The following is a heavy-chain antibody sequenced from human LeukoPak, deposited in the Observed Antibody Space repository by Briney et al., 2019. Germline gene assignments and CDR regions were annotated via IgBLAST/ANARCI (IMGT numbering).Heavy chain of an antibody. D-gene: IGHD6-13*01. Sequence: SETLSLTCTVSGGSISSGGYYWSWIRQHPGKGLEWIGYIYYSGSTYYNPSLESRVTISLDTSKNQFSLKLSSVTAADTAVYYCARGSYTSGWSRHDYWGQGTLVTVSS. CDR1: GGSISSGGYY. J-gene: IGHJ4*02. CDR3: ARGSYTSGWSRHDY. V-gene: IGHV4-31*03. CDR2: IYYSGST.